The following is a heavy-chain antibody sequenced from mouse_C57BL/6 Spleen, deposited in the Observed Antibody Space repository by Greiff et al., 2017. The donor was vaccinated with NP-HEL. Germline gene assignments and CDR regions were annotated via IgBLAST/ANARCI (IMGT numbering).Heavy chain of an antibody. CDR3: ARWVDGYFSFAY. Sequence: EVQLQQSGPVLVKPGASVKMSCKASGYTFTDYYMNWVKQSHGKSIEWIGVINPYNGGTSYNQKFKGKATLTVDKSSSTAYMELNSLTSEDSAVYYCARWVDGYFSFAYWGQGTLVTVSA. CDR2: INPYNGGT. CDR1: GYTFTDYY. J-gene: IGHJ3*01. D-gene: IGHD2-3*01. V-gene: IGHV1-19*01.